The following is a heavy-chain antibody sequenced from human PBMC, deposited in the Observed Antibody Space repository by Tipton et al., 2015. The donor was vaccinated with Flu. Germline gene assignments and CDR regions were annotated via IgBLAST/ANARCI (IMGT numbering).Heavy chain of an antibody. V-gene: IGHV5-51*01. D-gene: IGHD4-23*01. CDR3: ARQIYYDGTSLRGFDV. CDR2: IYPGDSTA. CDR1: GYGFTSYY. Sequence: QLVQSGGEVKEPGESLRISCEGSGYGFTSYYIAWVRQMPGRGLEWMGIIYPGDSTARYSPSFQGQVTISADKSLRTVYLQWRSLKASDSAMYYCARQIYYDGTSLRGFDVWGQGTMVSV. J-gene: IGHJ3*01.